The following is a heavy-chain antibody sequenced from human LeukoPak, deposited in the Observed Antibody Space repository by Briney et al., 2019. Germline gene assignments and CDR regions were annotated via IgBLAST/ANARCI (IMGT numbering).Heavy chain of an antibody. CDR2: IYTSGST. Sequence: SETLSLTCTVSGGSISSGSYYWSWIRQPAGKGLEWIGRIYTSGSTNYNPSLKSRVTISVDTSKNQFSLKLSSVTAADAAVYYCARDFPYQLLPNWFDPWGQGTLVTVSS. CDR1: GGSISSGSYY. D-gene: IGHD2-2*01. CDR3: ARDFPYQLLPNWFDP. J-gene: IGHJ5*02. V-gene: IGHV4-61*02.